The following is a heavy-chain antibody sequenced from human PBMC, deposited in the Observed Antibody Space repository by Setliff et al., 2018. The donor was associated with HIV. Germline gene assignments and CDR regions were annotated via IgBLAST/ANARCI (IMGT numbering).Heavy chain of an antibody. CDR3: ARLLEGPDYSSDFRYFDWFPDV. CDR2: IHTTGSP. Sequence: LSLTCTISGVSLSNYHWGWIRQPPGRGLEWIGSIHTTGSPKNNPSLQSRVSISIDMAKSLFSLELSSVTAADTAVYYCARLLEGPDYSSDFRYFDWFPDVWGQGTLVTVSS. J-gene: IGHJ4*02. V-gene: IGHV4-4*08. D-gene: IGHD3-9*01. CDR1: GVSLSNYH.